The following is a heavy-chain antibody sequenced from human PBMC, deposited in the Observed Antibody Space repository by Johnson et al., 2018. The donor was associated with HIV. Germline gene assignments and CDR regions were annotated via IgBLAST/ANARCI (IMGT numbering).Heavy chain of an antibody. CDR3: AKERSTYYNFWSGSAGNDAFDI. Sequence: QVQLVESGGGVVQPGGSLRLSCVASGFAFSSYGMHWVRQAPGKGLEWVSFIRYDGGNKSDGDSVKGRFTISRDNSKNPLYVQMISLRAEDTAVYYCAKERSTYYNFWSGSAGNDAFDIWGQGTMVTVSS. V-gene: IGHV3-30*02. CDR1: GFAFSSYG. D-gene: IGHD3-3*01. CDR2: IRYDGGNK. J-gene: IGHJ3*02.